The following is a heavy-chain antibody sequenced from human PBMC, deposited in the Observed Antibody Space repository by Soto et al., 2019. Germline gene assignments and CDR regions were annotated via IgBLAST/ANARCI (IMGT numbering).Heavy chain of an antibody. D-gene: IGHD2-2*01. CDR1: GVTFSTYG. CDR3: AQDPISAIPGI. V-gene: IGHV3-30*18. Sequence: HAWSLELCCAASGVTFSTYGIAVVCKNPGKGLECVASISYDGKGIHYADSVKGRFTISRDDSKNTLYLQMNSLRAEDTVLYYCAQDPISAIPGIWGQGTMVTVSS. CDR2: ISYDGKGI. J-gene: IGHJ3*02.